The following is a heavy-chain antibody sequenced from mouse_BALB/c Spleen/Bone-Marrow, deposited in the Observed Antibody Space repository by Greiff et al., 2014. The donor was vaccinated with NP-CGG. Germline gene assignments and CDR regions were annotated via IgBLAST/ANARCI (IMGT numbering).Heavy chain of an antibody. Sequence: VNVVESGPGLVAPSQSLSITCTVSGFSLTNYGVHWVRQPPGKGLEWLGIIWAGGSTNYNSALMSRLSISKDNSKSQVFLKMNSLQTDDTAMYYCAREGNLAYWGQGTLVTVSA. CDR2: IWAGGST. J-gene: IGHJ3*01. CDR1: GFSLTNYG. CDR3: AREGNLAY. V-gene: IGHV2-9*02. D-gene: IGHD2-1*01.